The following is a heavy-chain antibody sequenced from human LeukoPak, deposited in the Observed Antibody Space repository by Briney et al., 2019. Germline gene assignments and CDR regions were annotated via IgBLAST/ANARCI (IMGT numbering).Heavy chain of an antibody. J-gene: IGHJ5*02. CDR2: IYYSGST. CDR1: GGSISSHSYC. D-gene: IGHD6-13*01. V-gene: IGHV4-39*01. CDR3: ARQGGSSSSWSYNWFDP. Sequence: SETLSLTCTVSGGSISSHSYCWGWIRQPPGKGLEWIGSIYYSGSTYYNPSLKSRVTISVDTSKNQFSLKLSSVTAADTAVYYCARQGGSSSSWSYNWFDPWGQGTLVTVSS.